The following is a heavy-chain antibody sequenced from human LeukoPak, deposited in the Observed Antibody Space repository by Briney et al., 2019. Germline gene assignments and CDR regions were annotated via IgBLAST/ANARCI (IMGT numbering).Heavy chain of an antibody. Sequence: ASVKVSCKVSGYTLTELSMHWVRQAPGKGLEWMGGFDPEDGETIYAQKFQGRVTMTEDTSTDTAYMELSSLRSEDTAVYYCATDLYGSGSYYSFDYWGQGTLVTVSS. J-gene: IGHJ4*02. CDR3: ATDLYGSGSYYSFDY. CDR2: FDPEDGET. D-gene: IGHD3-10*01. CDR1: GYTLTELS. V-gene: IGHV1-24*01.